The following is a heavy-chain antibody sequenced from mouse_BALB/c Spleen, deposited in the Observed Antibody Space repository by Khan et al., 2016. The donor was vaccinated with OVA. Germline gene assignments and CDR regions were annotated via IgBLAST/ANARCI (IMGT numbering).Heavy chain of an antibody. J-gene: IGHJ3*01. Sequence: QVQLQQSGPGLVQPSQSLSITCTVSGFSLTTYGVHWVRQSPGKGLEWLGVIWSGGSTDYNADFISRLSISKDSSKSQVFFKMNSLQVNDTAIYYCARNYDYDDGLAYWGQGTLVTVSA. CDR3: ARNYDYDDGLAY. V-gene: IGHV2-2*02. CDR1: GFSLTTYG. D-gene: IGHD2-4*01. CDR2: IWSGGST.